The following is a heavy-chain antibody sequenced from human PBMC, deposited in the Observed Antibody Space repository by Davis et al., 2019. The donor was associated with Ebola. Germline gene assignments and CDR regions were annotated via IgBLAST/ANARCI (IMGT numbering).Heavy chain of an antibody. CDR2: INTNTGNP. J-gene: IGHJ6*02. CDR3: ARDQAYYYDSSGYYWDYYYYGMDV. D-gene: IGHD3-22*01. V-gene: IGHV7-4-1*02. Sequence: ASVKVSCKASGYTFTSYAMNWVRQAPGQGLEWMGWINTNTGNPTYAQGFTGRFVFSLDTSVSTTYLQISSLKAEDTAVYYCARDQAYYYDSSGYYWDYYYYGMDVWGQGTTVTVSS. CDR1: GYTFTSYA.